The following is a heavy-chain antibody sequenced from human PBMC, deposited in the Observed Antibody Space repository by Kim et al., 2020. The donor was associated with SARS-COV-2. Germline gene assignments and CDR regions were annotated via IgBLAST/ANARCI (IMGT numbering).Heavy chain of an antibody. D-gene: IGHD5-18*01. CDR3: ATGYIHGYEN. CDR1: GFSFTRQW. Sequence: GGSLRLSCAASGFSFTRQWMHWVRQAPGKGLVWVSLVEGDGTSTMYADSVQGRFTISRDNARNTVYLQMNSLRAEDTALYFCATGYIHGYENWGQGTRVT. J-gene: IGHJ4*02. V-gene: IGHV3-74*03. CDR2: VEGDGTST.